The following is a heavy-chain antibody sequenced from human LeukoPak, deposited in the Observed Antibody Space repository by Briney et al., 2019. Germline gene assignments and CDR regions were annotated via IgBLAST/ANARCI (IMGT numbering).Heavy chain of an antibody. J-gene: IGHJ5*02. V-gene: IGHV3-30*04. CDR3: ARLKSYGEGNEFDP. CDR2: ISYDGSNK. Sequence: PGGSLRLSRAASGFTFSSYAMHWVRQAPGKGLEWVAVISYDGSNKYYADSVKGRFTISRDNSKNTLYLQMNSLRAEDTAVYYCARLKSYGEGNEFDPWGQGTLVTVSS. CDR1: GFTFSSYA. D-gene: IGHD4-17*01.